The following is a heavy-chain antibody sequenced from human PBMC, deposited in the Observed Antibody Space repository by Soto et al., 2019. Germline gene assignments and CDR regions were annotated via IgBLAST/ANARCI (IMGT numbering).Heavy chain of an antibody. CDR1: GYSFTSYW. Sequence: PGESLKISCKGSGYSFTSYWISWVRQMPGKGLEWMGRIDPSDSYTNYSPSFQGHVTISADKSISTAYLQWSSLKASDTAIYYCARVVADHNWFGPWGQGTLVTVSS. CDR3: ARVVADHNWFGP. V-gene: IGHV5-10-1*01. J-gene: IGHJ5*02. CDR2: IDPSDSYT. D-gene: IGHD2-15*01.